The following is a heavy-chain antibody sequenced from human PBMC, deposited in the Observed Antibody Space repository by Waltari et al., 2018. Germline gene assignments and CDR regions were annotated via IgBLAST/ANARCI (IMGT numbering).Heavy chain of an antibody. V-gene: IGHV3-23*01. CDR3: AKDRSSGWYEQPY. CDR1: GFTFSRYA. Sequence: EVQLLESGGGLVQPGGSLRLSCAASGFTFSRYAMSWVRQAPGKGLEWVSAISGSGGSTYYADSVKGRFTISRDNSKNTLYLQMNSLRAEDTAVYYCAKDRSSGWYEQPYWGQGTLVTVSS. D-gene: IGHD6-19*01. J-gene: IGHJ4*02. CDR2: ISGSGGST.